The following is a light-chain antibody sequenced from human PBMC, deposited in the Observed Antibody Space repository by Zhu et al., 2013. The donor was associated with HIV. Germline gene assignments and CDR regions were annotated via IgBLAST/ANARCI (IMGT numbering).Light chain of an antibody. CDR1: SSDVGGYNY. CDR3: NSHRSGTTLVL. Sequence: QSALTQPASVSGSPGQSITISCTGTSSDVGGYNYVSWYQQXPSKAPKLLLYKVTNRPSGVSNRFSGSKSGNTASLTISGLQDDDEAEYYCNSHRSGTTLVLFGGGTKVTVL. CDR2: KVT. J-gene: IGLJ2*01. V-gene: IGLV2-14*01.